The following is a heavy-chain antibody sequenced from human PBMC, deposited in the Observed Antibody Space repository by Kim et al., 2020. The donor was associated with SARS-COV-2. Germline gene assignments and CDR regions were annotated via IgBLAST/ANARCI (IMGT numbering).Heavy chain of an antibody. J-gene: IGHJ5*02. D-gene: IGHD3-10*01. CDR3: ARSTNYYGSGQWFDP. V-gene: IGHV4-34*01. Sequence: SETLSLTCAVYGGSFSGYYWSWIRQPPGKGLEWIGEINHSGSTNYNPSLKSRVTISVDTSKNQFSLKLSSVTAADTAVYYCARSTNYYGSGQWFDPWGQGTLVTVSS. CDR1: GGSFSGYY. CDR2: INHSGST.